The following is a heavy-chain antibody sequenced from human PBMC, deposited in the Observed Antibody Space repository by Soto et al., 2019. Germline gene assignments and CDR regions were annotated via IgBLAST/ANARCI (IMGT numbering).Heavy chain of an antibody. J-gene: IGHJ2*01. Sequence: EVQLVESGGGLVQPGRSLRLSCAASGFTFDDYAMHWVRQAPGKRLEWVSGISWNSGSIGYADSVKGRFTISRDNAKTSLYLEMNILSADDTALYYCAKDSVPTSSYWNFDLWGRGTQVSVSS. CDR2: ISWNSGSI. CDR1: GFTFDDYA. CDR3: AKDSVPTSSYWNFDL. V-gene: IGHV3-9*01.